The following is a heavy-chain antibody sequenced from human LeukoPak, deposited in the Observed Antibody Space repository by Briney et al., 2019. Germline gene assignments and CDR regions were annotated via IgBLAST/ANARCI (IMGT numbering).Heavy chain of an antibody. J-gene: IGHJ4*02. Sequence: GGCMRLSCAASGFTFSKYWMACVSQAQGRGMEWVARIKPDGSVIHYGDSVKGRFTLSRDNTKNALHRQMNSLRAKDTAMYYCAKSGWDPWHWGQGNLVPVSS. D-gene: IGHD1-26*01. CDR3: AKSGWDPWH. CDR1: GFTFSKYW. CDR2: IKPDGSVI. V-gene: IGHV3-7*02.